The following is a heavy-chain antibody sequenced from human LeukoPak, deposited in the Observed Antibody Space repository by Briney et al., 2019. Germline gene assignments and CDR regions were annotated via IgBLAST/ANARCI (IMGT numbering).Heavy chain of an antibody. CDR2: ISSSSSDI. J-gene: IGHJ4*02. D-gene: IGHD3-10*01. Sequence: GGSLRLSCAASGFTFSTYGLHWVRQAPGKGLEWVSYISSSSSDIYYADSVKGRFTISRDNAKNSLYLQMNSLRAEDTAVYYCASNSMVRGKGTDYWGQGTLVTVSS. CDR3: ASNSMVRGKGTDY. CDR1: GFTFSTYG. V-gene: IGHV3-21*05.